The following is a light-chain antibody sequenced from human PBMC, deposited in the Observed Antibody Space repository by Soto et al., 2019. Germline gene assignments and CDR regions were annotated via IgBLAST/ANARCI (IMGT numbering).Light chain of an antibody. J-gene: IGKJ1*01. CDR2: GAS. V-gene: IGKV3-15*01. CDR3: QQHNNWPPGT. CDR1: QSVSSN. Sequence: EIVVTQSPATMSVSPGERATLSCRASQSVSSNLAWYQQKPRQAPRLLVYGASTRATGIPARFSGSGSGTEFTPTISSLQSEDFAVYYCQQHNNWPPGTCGQGTKVDIK.